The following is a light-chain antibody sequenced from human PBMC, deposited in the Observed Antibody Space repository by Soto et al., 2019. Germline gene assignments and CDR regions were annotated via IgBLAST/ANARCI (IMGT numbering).Light chain of an antibody. CDR1: QSVSSS. Sequence: EIVLTQSPGTLSLSPGERATLPCRASQSVSSSLAWYQQKPGQAPRLLIYGASSRATGIPDRFSGSGSGTDFTLTISRLEPEDFAVYYCQQYGSSPRTFGQGTKVEIK. CDR3: QQYGSSPRT. CDR2: GAS. V-gene: IGKV3-20*01. J-gene: IGKJ1*01.